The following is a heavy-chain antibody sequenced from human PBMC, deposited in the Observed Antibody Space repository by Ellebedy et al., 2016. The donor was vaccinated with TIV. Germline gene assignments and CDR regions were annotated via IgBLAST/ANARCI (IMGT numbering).Heavy chain of an antibody. CDR1: GYTFSGYY. CDR2: INPNNSDT. CDR3: ARAPPRTGDSYFDL. D-gene: IGHD1-1*01. J-gene: IGHJ2*01. V-gene: IGHV1-2*02. Sequence: ASVKVSCKASGYTFSGYYVHWVRQAPGQGLEWMGWINPNNSDTNYAQKFQGRVTMTRDTSISTAYMDLSRLRSDDTAVYYCARAPPRTGDSYFDLWGRGTLVTVSS.